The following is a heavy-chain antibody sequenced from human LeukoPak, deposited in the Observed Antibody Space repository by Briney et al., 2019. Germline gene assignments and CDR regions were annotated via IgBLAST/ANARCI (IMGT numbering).Heavy chain of an antibody. CDR3: ATAVTMVRGALYYYYYGMDV. D-gene: IGHD3-10*01. J-gene: IGHJ6*02. V-gene: IGHV1-24*01. CDR1: GYTLTELS. CDR2: FDPEDGET. Sequence: GASVKVSCKVSGYTLTELSMHWVRQAPGKGLEWMGGFDPEDGETIYAQKFQGRVTMTEDTSTDTAYMELSSLRSEDTAVYYCATAVTMVRGALYYYYYGMDVWGQGTTVTVSS.